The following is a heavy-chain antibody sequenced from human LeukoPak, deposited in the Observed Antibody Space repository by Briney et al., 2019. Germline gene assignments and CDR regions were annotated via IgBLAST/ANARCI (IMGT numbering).Heavy chain of an antibody. D-gene: IGHD3-3*01. CDR3: ARSSRSIFGVVIPTWYFDL. CDR2: IYTSGST. CDR1: GDSINNYY. Sequence: SETLSLTCTVSGDSINNYYWNWIRQPAGKGLEWIGRIYTSGSTNYNPSLKSRVTISVDTSKNQFSLKLSSVTAADTAVYYCARSSRSIFGVVIPTWYFDLWGRGTLVTVSS. V-gene: IGHV4-4*07. J-gene: IGHJ2*01.